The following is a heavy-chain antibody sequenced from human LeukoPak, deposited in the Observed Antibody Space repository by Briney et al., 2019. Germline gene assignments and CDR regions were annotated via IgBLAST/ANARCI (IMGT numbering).Heavy chain of an antibody. J-gene: IGHJ4*02. Sequence: GGSQRLSCAASGLSFSNYDMHWVRQAPGKGLEWVALISNDGSNNNYADSVRGRFNISRDNSKNTLYLEVNSLRVEDTGVYYCAKEQWLINSFDNWGQGTLVTVSS. V-gene: IGHV3-30*18. CDR2: ISNDGSNN. CDR3: AKEQWLINSFDN. CDR1: GLSFSNYD. D-gene: IGHD6-19*01.